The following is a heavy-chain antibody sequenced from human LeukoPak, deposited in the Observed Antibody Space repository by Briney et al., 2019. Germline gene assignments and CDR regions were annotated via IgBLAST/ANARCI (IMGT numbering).Heavy chain of an antibody. CDR2: IYTSGST. Sequence: SETLSLTSTVSGGSIRSYYWSWIRQPPGKGLEWIGYIYTSGSTNYNPSLKSRVTISVDTSKNQFSLKLTSVTAADTAVYYCARQSGGYSGLYFFHYWGQGTLVTVSS. CDR3: ARQSGGYSGLYFFHY. V-gene: IGHV4-4*09. CDR1: GGSIRSYY. J-gene: IGHJ4*02. D-gene: IGHD1-26*01.